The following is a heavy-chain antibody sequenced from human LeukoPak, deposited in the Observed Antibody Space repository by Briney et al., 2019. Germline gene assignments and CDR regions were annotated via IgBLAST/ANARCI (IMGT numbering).Heavy chain of an antibody. J-gene: IGHJ4*02. D-gene: IGHD4-23*01. Sequence: SETLSLTCAVYGGSFSGYYWSWIRQPPGKGLEWIGEINHSGSTNYNPSLKSRVTISVDTSRNQFSLKLSSVTAADTAVYYCARAIGNSGFDYWGQGTLVTVSS. V-gene: IGHV4-34*01. CDR1: GGSFSGYY. CDR3: ARAIGNSGFDY. CDR2: INHSGST.